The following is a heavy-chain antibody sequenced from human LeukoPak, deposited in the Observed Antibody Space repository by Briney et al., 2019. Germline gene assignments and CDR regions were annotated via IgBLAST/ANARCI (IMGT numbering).Heavy chain of an antibody. Sequence: GGSLRLSXAASGFTFSSYWMSWVRQAPGKGLEWVANIKQDGSEKYYVDSVKGRFTISRDNAKNSLYLQMNSLRAEDTAVYYCARDRGYYYDSSGYYHYYWGQGTLVTVSS. J-gene: IGHJ4*02. CDR2: IKQDGSEK. V-gene: IGHV3-7*01. CDR3: ARDRGYYYDSSGYYHYY. D-gene: IGHD3-22*01. CDR1: GFTFSSYW.